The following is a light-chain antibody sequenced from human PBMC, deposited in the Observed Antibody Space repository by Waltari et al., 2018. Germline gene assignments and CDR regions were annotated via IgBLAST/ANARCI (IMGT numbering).Light chain of an antibody. J-gene: IGKJ1*01. CDR1: QSISKY. Sequence: EVVLTQSPGTLYLSPGERATLSCRASQSISKYLVWYQQRPGQAPRLLIYAASTRATGIPDRFSGSGFGTDFSLTISRLEPEDFAVYYCQNHERLPATFGQGTRVEIK. V-gene: IGKV3-20*01. CDR3: QNHERLPAT. CDR2: AAS.